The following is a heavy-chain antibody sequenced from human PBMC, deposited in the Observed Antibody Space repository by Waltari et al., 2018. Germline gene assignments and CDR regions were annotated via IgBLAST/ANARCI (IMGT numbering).Heavy chain of an antibody. CDR1: GGTFSSYA. V-gene: IGHV1-69*10. J-gene: IGHJ4*02. CDR3: ARNDGGIGVEDD. CDR2: TIPCLVIA. D-gene: IGHD1-1*01. Sequence: QFQLVQSGAEVKKPGSSVKVSCKASGGTFSSYAISWVRQAPGQGLEWRGETIPCLVIAKDAKEGQDRVTITADNYTRTADMELSSLRSEEQAVYYCARNDGGIGVEDDRGQGPLVTVAS.